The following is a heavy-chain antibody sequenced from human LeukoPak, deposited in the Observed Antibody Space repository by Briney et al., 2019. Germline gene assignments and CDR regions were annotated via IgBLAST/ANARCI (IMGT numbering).Heavy chain of an antibody. CDR3: ASPNYYDSSGCRY. V-gene: IGHV3-21*01. D-gene: IGHD3-22*01. Sequence: GGSLRLSCAASGFTFSSYSMNWVRQATGKGLEWVSSISSSSSYIYYADSVKGRFTISRDNAKNSLYLQMNSLRAEDTAVYYCASPNYYDSSGCRYWGQGTLVTVSS. J-gene: IGHJ4*02. CDR1: GFTFSSYS. CDR2: ISSSSSYI.